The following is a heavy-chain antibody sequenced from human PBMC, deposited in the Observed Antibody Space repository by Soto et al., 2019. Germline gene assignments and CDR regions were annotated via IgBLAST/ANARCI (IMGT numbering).Heavy chain of an antibody. CDR2: IYYSGST. Sequence: PSETLSLTCTVSVGSISSGGYYWSWIRQHPGKGLEWIGYIYYSGSTYYNPSLKSRVTISVDTSKNQFSLKLSSVTAADTAVYYCARDNRSGWKTHYYYYGMDVWGQGTTVTVSS. J-gene: IGHJ6*02. V-gene: IGHV4-30-4*08. D-gene: IGHD3-10*01. CDR3: ARDNRSGWKTHYYYYGMDV. CDR1: VGSISSGGYY.